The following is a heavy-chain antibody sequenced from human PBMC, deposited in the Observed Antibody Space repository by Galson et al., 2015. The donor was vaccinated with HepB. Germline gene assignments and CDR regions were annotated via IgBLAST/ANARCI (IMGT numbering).Heavy chain of an antibody. V-gene: IGHV1-46*01. CDR1: GYTFTSYY. Sequence: VSCKASGYTFTSYYMHWVRQAPGQGLEWMGIINPSGGSTSYAQKFQGRVTMTRDTSTSTVYMELSSLRSEDTAVYYCARADDYGDYVDPGRYWGQGTLVTVSS. J-gene: IGHJ4*02. D-gene: IGHD4-17*01. CDR2: INPSGGST. CDR3: ARADDYGDYVDPGRY.